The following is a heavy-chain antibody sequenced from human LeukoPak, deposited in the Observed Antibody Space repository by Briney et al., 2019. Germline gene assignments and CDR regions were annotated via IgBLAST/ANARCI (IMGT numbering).Heavy chain of an antibody. CDR1: GFTFSSYS. J-gene: IGHJ5*02. D-gene: IGHD2-2*01. Sequence: GGSLRLSCAASGFTFSSYSMNWVRQAPGKGLEWVSYISSSSSTIYYADSVKGRFTISRDNAKNSLYLQMNSLRAEDTAVYYCARDRGIVVVPAAKGDRWFDPWGQGTLVTVSS. CDR3: ARDRGIVVVPAAKGDRWFDP. CDR2: ISSSSSTI. V-gene: IGHV3-48*01.